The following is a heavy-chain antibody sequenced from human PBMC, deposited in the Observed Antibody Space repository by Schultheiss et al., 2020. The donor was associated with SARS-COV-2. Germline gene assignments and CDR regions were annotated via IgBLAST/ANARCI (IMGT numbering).Heavy chain of an antibody. V-gene: IGHV4-34*01. D-gene: IGHD4-17*01. Sequence: SETLSLTCSVSGVSIRSYYWSWIRQSPGKGLEWIGEINHSGSTNYNPSLKSRVTISVDTSKNQFSLKLSSVTAADTAVYYCARYWSMGPPARRYGSYWYFDLWGRGTLVTVSS. CDR3: ARYWSMGPPARRYGSYWYFDL. CDR1: GVSIRSYY. J-gene: IGHJ2*01. CDR2: INHSGST.